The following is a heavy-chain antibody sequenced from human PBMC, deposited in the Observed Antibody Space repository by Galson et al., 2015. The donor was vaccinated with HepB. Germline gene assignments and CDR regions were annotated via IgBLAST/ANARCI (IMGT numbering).Heavy chain of an antibody. V-gene: IGHV1-2*02. CDR1: GYTFTGYY. J-gene: IGHJ4*02. CDR3: ARIGDPRIVVVHFDY. Sequence: SVKVSCKASGYTFTGYYMHWVRQAPGQGLEWMGWINPSSGGTNYAQKFQGRVTLTSDTSISTAYMELSRLRSDDTAVYYCARIGDPRIVVVHFDYWGQGTLVTVSA. CDR2: INPSSGGT. D-gene: IGHD2-21*01.